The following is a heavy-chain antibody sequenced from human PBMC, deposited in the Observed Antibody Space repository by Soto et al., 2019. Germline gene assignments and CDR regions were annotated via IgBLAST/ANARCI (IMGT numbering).Heavy chain of an antibody. J-gene: IGHJ3*02. Sequence: QVQLQESGPGLVKPSGTLSLTCAVSSGSISSSNWWSWVRQPPGKGLEWIGEIYHSGSTNYNPSLTNRVTISVDKSKNQFSLKLSSVTAADTAVYYCAGVQAVAGKRLCAFDIWGQGTMVTVSS. CDR1: SGSISSSNW. CDR2: IYHSGST. D-gene: IGHD6-19*01. V-gene: IGHV4-4*02. CDR3: AGVQAVAGKRLCAFDI.